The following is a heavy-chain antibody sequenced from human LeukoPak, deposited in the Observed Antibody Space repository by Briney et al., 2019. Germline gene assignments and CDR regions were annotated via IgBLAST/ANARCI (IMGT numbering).Heavy chain of an antibody. Sequence: PGGSLRLSCAASGFTVSSNYMSWVRQAPGKGLEWVSGINWNGGSTGYADSVKGRFTISRDNAKNSLYLQMNSLRAEDTAVYYCARDSTETTIFDYWGQGTLVTVSS. D-gene: IGHD4-17*01. V-gene: IGHV3-20*04. CDR1: GFTVSSNY. CDR2: INWNGGST. J-gene: IGHJ4*02. CDR3: ARDSTETTIFDY.